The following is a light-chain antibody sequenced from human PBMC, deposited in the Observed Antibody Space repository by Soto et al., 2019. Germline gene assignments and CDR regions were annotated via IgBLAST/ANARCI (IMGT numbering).Light chain of an antibody. Sequence: DIVMTQSPDSLAVSLGERATINCKSSQSVLYSSNNKNYLAWYQQKPGQPPKLLIYWASTRESGVPDRFSGSGSGTDFTLTIFSLQPDDFGIYYCQQTYISPHTFGQGTKVDIK. CDR2: WAS. V-gene: IGKV4-1*01. J-gene: IGKJ2*01. CDR1: QSVLYSSNNKNY. CDR3: QQTYISPHT.